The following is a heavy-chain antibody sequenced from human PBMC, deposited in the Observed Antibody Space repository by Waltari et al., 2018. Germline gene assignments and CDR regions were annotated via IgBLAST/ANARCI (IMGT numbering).Heavy chain of an antibody. V-gene: IGHV4-34*01. CDR3: ARGLIYDYFDY. CDR1: GGSFSGYY. Sequence: QVQLQQWGAGLLKPSETLSLTCAVYGGSFSGYYWSWIRQPPGKGLEWIGEINHSGRTNYNPSLKSRVTISVDTSKNQFSLKLSSVTAADTAVYYCARGLIYDYFDYWGQGTLVTVSS. D-gene: IGHD2-8*01. CDR2: INHSGRT. J-gene: IGHJ4*02.